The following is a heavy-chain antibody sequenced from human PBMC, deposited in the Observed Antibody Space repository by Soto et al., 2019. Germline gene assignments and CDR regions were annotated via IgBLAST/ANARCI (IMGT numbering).Heavy chain of an antibody. V-gene: IGHV3-23*01. CDR1: GFTFSSYA. CDR3: AKSSPRGYSYGSLDYYYGMDV. J-gene: IGHJ6*02. Sequence: GGSLRLSCTASGFTFSSYAMSWVRQAPGKGLEWVSAISGSGGSTYYADSVKGRFTISRDNSKNTLYLQMNSLRAEDTAVYYCAKSSPRGYSYGSLDYYYGMDVWGQGTTVTVSS. CDR2: ISGSGGST. D-gene: IGHD5-18*01.